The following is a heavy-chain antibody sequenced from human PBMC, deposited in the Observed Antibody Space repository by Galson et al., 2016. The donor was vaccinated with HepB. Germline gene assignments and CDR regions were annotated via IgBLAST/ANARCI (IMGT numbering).Heavy chain of an antibody. CDR1: GFTLSTYG. J-gene: IGHJ4*02. CDR2: IWYDGSKT. D-gene: IGHD1-1*01. Sequence: SLRLSCAASGFTLSTYGMHWVRQAPGKGLEWVAFIWYDGSKTYYIESVKGRFIISRDNSKNTVYLRMNSLRAEDRAVYYCARVLGGTSTGYFDLWGQGTLVTVSS. V-gene: IGHV3-33*01. CDR3: ARVLGGTSTGYFDL.